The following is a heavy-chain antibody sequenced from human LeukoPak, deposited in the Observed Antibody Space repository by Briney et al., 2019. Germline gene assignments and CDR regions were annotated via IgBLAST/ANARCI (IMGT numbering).Heavy chain of an antibody. CDR3: ARDSGPAIVVVTASDAFDI. CDR2: ISSSSSTI. V-gene: IGHV3-48*02. Sequence: PGGSLRLSCAASGFTFSSYSVNWVRQAPGKGLEWVSYISSSSSTIYYADSVKGRFTISRDNAKNSLYLQMNSLRDEDTAVYYCARDSGPAIVVVTASDAFDIWGQGTMVTVSS. CDR1: GFTFSSYS. J-gene: IGHJ3*02. D-gene: IGHD2-21*02.